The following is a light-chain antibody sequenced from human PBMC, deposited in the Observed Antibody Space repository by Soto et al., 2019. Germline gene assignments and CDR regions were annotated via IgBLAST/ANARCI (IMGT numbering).Light chain of an antibody. CDR3: QSYGSSTVV. CDR1: SGSIASNY. V-gene: IGLV6-57*04. CDR2: EGN. Sequence: NFMLTQPHSVSASPGKTVTISCTRSSGSIASNYVQWYQQRPGSVPTTVIYEGNQRPSGVPDRFSGSTAGSSNSASLTISGLQTEDEADYYCQSYGSSTVVFGGGTKLTVL. J-gene: IGLJ2*01.